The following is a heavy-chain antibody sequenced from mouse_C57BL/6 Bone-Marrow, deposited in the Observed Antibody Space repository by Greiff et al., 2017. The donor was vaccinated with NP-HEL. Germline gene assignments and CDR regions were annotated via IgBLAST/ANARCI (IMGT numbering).Heavy chain of an antibody. D-gene: IGHD1-1*02. J-gene: IGHJ4*01. CDR3: ARGGPFGTLYAMDY. CDR1: GYTFTSYW. V-gene: IGHV1-61*01. CDR2: IYPSDSET. Sequence: GQMQQPGAELVRPGSSVKLSCKASGYTFTSYWMDWVKQRPGQGLEWIGNIYPSDSETHYNQKFKDKATLTVDKSSSTAYMQLSSLTSEDSAVYYCARGGPFGTLYAMDYWGQGTSVTVSS.